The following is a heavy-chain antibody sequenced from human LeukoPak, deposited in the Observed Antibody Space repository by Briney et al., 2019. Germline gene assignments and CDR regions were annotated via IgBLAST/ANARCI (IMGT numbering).Heavy chain of an antibody. V-gene: IGHV3-33*06. CDR1: GFTFSTYG. Sequence: SLRLSCAATGFTFSTYGMHWVRQAPGKGLEWVAVIWSDGNNKFYADSVKGRFTFSRGNSRNTLSLQMNSLRAEDTAVYYCVKERGPFDAFDIWGQGTMVTVSS. J-gene: IGHJ3*02. CDR2: IWSDGNNK. CDR3: VKERGPFDAFDI.